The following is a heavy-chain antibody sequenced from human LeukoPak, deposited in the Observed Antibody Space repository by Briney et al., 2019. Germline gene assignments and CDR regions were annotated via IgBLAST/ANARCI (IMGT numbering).Heavy chain of an antibody. Sequence: SETLSLTCTVSGGSISSYYWSWIRQPPGKGLEWIGYIYYSGSTNYNPSLKSRVTISVDTSKNQFSLRLSSVTAADTAVYYCARVGVFGVVSDSWGQGILVTVSS. CDR1: GGSISSYY. CDR2: IYYSGST. D-gene: IGHD3-3*01. CDR3: ARVGVFGVVSDS. J-gene: IGHJ4*02. V-gene: IGHV4-59*08.